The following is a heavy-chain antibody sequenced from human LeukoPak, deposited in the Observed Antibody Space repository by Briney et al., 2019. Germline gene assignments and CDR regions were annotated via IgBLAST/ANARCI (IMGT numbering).Heavy chain of an antibody. D-gene: IGHD1-14*01. CDR1: GFSFSRYW. CDR2: IKEDGSEQ. Sequence: PGGSLRLSCVASGFSFSRYWMSWVRQAPGKGLEWVANIKEDGSEQYYADSLKGRFTISRDNVKNSLYLHINSLRAEDTAVYYCARDSFETDIDYWGQGPLVTVSS. CDR3: ARDSFETDIDY. V-gene: IGHV3-7*01. J-gene: IGHJ4*02.